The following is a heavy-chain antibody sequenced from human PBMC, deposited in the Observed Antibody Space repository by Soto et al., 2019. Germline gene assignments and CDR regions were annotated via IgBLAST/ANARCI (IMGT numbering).Heavy chain of an antibody. Sequence: EVQLLESGGGLVQPGGSLRLSCAASGFTFSSFAMSWIRQAPGKGLAWVSGISGSGAGRYYGDSVKGRFTIYRDNSKNTLYLQMTSLRGEDPAVYYCAKSVAGDYRSSFDFWGQGTLVTVSS. D-gene: IGHD6-6*01. CDR1: GFTFSSFA. V-gene: IGHV3-23*01. CDR2: ISGSGAGR. CDR3: AKSVAGDYRSSFDF. J-gene: IGHJ4*02.